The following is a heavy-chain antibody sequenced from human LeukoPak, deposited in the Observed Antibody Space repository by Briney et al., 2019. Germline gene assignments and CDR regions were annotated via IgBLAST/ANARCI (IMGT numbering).Heavy chain of an antibody. CDR1: GGTFSSYA. CDR2: IIPIFGTA. Sequence: ASVKVSCKASGGTFSSYAISWVRQAPGQGLEWMGGIIPIFGTANYAQKFQGRVTITTDESTSTAYMELSSLRSEDTAVYYCAGTPVLMVYATFGYWGQGTLVTVSS. D-gene: IGHD2-8*01. V-gene: IGHV1-69*05. J-gene: IGHJ4*02. CDR3: AGTPVLMVYATFGY.